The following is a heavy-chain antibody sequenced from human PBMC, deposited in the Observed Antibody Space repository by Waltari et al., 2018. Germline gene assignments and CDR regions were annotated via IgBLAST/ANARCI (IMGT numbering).Heavy chain of an antibody. V-gene: IGHV4-59*01. CDR1: GGSISSYY. J-gene: IGHJ4*01. Sequence: QVQLQESGPGLVKPSETLSLTCTVSGGSISSYYWSWIRQPPGKGLGWIGFIYYSGSTNNTPSLKARVTISVDTSENQFSLKRGSVPAADTPVYYCARVRGGGSRAFDYWGQGTLVTVSS. CDR2: IYYSGST. D-gene: IGHD2-15*01. CDR3: ARVRGGGSRAFDY.